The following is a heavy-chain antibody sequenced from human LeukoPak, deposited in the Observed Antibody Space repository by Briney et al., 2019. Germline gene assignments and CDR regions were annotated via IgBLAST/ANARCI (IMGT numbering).Heavy chain of an antibody. V-gene: IGHV3-11*01. J-gene: IGHJ4*02. CDR3: ARAALLFYGSGSYGDYFDY. CDR2: ISSSGSTI. D-gene: IGHD3-10*01. CDR1: GFTFSDYY. Sequence: GGSLRLSCAASGFTFSDYYMSWIRQAPGKGLEWVSYISSSGSTIYYADSVKGRFTISRDNAKNSLYLQMNSQRAEDTAVYYCARAALLFYGSGSYGDYFDYWGQGTLVTVSS.